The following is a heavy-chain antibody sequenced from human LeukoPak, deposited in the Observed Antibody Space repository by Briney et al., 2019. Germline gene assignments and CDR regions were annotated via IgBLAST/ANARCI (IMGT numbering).Heavy chain of an antibody. CDR3: ARGLYYYDSSGYPSSWYFDL. V-gene: IGHV3-21*01. J-gene: IGHJ2*01. CDR2: ISSSSSYI. CDR1: GFTFSSYS. Sequence: PGGSLRLSCAASGFTFSSYSMNWVRQAPGKRLEWVSSISSSSSYIYYADSVKGRFTISRDNAKNSLYLQMNSLRAEDTAVYYCARGLYYYDSSGYPSSWYFDLWGRGTLVTVSS. D-gene: IGHD3-22*01.